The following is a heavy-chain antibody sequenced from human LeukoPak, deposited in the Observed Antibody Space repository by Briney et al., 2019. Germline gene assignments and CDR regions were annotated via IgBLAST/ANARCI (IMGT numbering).Heavy chain of an antibody. Sequence: PGGSLRLSCAASGFTFSSYWMSWVREAPGKGLEWEAKIKQDGSEKYYVDSVMGRFTISRDNAKNSLYLQMNSLRAEDTAVYYCARDRDNIVAYGGLDYWGQGTLVTVSS. V-gene: IGHV3-7*01. J-gene: IGHJ4*02. CDR3: ARDRDNIVAYGGLDY. CDR1: GFTFSSYW. D-gene: IGHD5-12*01. CDR2: IKQDGSEK.